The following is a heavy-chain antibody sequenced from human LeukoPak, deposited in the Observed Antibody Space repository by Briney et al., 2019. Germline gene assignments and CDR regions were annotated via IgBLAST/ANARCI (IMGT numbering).Heavy chain of an antibody. J-gene: IGHJ4*02. Sequence: ASVKVSCKASGYTFTSYGISWVRQAPGQGLEWMGWISAYNGNTNYAQKLQGRVTMTTDTSTSTAYMELRSLRSDDTAVYYCARDQSGEGTVTTRHDYWGQRTLVTVSS. CDR2: ISAYNGNT. D-gene: IGHD4-11*01. V-gene: IGHV1-18*01. CDR1: GYTFTSYG. CDR3: ARDQSGEGTVTTRHDY.